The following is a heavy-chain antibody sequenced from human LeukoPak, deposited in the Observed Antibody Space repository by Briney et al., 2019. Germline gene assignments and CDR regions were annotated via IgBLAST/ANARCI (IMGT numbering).Heavy chain of an antibody. CDR1: GFPFSIYG. CDR3: AKDQNSGWYGSDY. D-gene: IGHD6-19*01. V-gene: IGHV3-23*01. J-gene: IGHJ4*02. Sequence: PGGSLRLSCAGSGFPFSIYGMNWVRQAPGKGLEWVSGISPGGGPTYYADSVKGRFTISRDDSKNTLYLQMNNLRAEDTAVYYCAKDQNSGWYGSDYWGQGTLVTVSS. CDR2: ISPGGGPT.